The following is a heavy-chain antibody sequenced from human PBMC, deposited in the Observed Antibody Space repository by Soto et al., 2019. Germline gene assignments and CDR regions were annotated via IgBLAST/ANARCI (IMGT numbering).Heavy chain of an antibody. CDR1: GYTFTTYA. Sequence: QVHLVQSGAEEKKPGASVKVSCKASGYTFTTYAVHWVRQAPGQRLEWMGWFNAGNGNTKYSQKFHGRVTITMDTSATTAYMELSSLRSEDTAVYYCARDCITTSCYSGYYYYGMDVWGQGTTVTVSS. J-gene: IGHJ6*02. D-gene: IGHD2-2*01. CDR3: ARDCITTSCYSGYYYYGMDV. CDR2: FNAGNGNT. V-gene: IGHV1-3*05.